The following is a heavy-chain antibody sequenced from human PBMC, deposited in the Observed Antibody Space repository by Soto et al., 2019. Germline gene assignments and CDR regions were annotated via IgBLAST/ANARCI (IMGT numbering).Heavy chain of an antibody. D-gene: IGHD6-6*01. CDR1: GGSVSSSY. CDR2: IYYSENT. V-gene: IGHV4-59*02. CDR3: AREPMRGNSSSPYYYYGMDV. Sequence: SETLSLTCTVSGGSVSSSYWSWIRQPPGKGLEWIGYIYYSENTNYNPSLKSRVTISVDTSENQFSLQLSSVTAADTAVYYCAREPMRGNSSSPYYYYGMDVWGQGTTVTFSS. J-gene: IGHJ6*02.